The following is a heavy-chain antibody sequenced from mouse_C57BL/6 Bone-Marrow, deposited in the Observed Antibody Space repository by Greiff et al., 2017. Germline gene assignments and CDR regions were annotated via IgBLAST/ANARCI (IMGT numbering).Heavy chain of an antibody. CDR2: IDPSDSYT. CDR1: GYTFTSYW. Sequence: VKLQQPGAELVMPGASVKLSCKASGYTFTSYWMHWVKQRPGQGLEWIGEIDPSDSYTNYNQKFKGKSTLTVDKSSSTAYMQLSSLTSEDSAVYYCARGDSSGSFAYWGQGTLVTVSA. J-gene: IGHJ3*01. D-gene: IGHD3-2*02. V-gene: IGHV1-69*01. CDR3: ARGDSSGSFAY.